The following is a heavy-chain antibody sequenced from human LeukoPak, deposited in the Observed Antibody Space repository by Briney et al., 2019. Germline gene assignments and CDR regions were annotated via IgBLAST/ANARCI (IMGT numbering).Heavy chain of an antibody. J-gene: IGHJ4*02. Sequence: GGSLRLSCAASGFTFSSYWMHWVRQAPGKGLVWVSRINSDGSSIAYADSVQGRFTISRDNAKNTLYLQVSSLSVEDTAVYYCARETSTGKYPLNVPDYWGQGTLVTVSS. V-gene: IGHV3-74*01. CDR3: ARETSTGKYPLNVPDY. CDR2: INSDGSSI. D-gene: IGHD2-8*02. CDR1: GFTFSSYW.